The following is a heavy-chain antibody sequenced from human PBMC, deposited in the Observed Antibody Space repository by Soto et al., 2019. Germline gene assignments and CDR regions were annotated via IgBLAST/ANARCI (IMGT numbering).Heavy chain of an antibody. D-gene: IGHD6-13*01. J-gene: IGHJ6*02. CDR2: ITCDAANI. Sequence: PGGSLRLSCAASGFTFSSYGMNWARQAPGMGLEWVAPITCDAANISYADSVKGRFTISRDNSKNTLYLQMNSLRAEDTAVYYCAREDGFSSWDINYYGMDVWGQGTTVTVSS. CDR1: GFTFSSYG. CDR3: AREDGFSSWDINYYGMDV. V-gene: IGHV3-30*03.